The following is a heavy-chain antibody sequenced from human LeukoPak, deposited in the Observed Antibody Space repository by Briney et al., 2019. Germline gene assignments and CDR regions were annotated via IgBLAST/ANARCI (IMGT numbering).Heavy chain of an antibody. CDR2: ISSSSYI. V-gene: IGHV3-21*01. J-gene: IGHJ4*02. Sequence: GGSLRLSCAASGFTFSNYGMHWVRQAPGKGLEWVSSISSSSYIYYADSVKGRFTISRDNAKNSLYLQMNSLRAEDTAVYYCAKDIGSYYDYWGQGILVTVSS. CDR3: AKDIGSYYDY. CDR1: GFTFSNYG. D-gene: IGHD3-10*01.